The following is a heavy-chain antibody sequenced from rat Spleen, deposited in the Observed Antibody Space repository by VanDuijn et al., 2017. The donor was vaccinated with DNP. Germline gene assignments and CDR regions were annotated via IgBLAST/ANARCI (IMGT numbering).Heavy chain of an antibody. J-gene: IGHJ2*01. CDR1: GFTFSNYW. V-gene: IGHV5-58*01. CDR2: INTDGSST. Sequence: EVHLVESGGGLVQPGGSLKLSCVASGFTFSNYWMNWIRQAPGKGLEWVASINTDGSSTFYPNSVKGRFTISRDNAKNTQYLQRDSLRYEDTATYYWSRHRTIGAIFDYWGQGVMVTVSS. D-gene: IGHD1-2*01. CDR3: SRHRTIGAIFDY.